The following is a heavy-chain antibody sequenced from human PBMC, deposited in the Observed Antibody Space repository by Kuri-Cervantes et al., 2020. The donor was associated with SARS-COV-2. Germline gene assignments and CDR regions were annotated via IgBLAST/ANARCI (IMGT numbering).Heavy chain of an antibody. V-gene: IGHV4-39*01. CDR3: ASGRREIVVVPTDMGMDV. D-gene: IGHD2-2*01. CDR2: IYYSGST. CDR1: GFTFSSYA. J-gene: IGHJ6*03. Sequence: GSLRLSCAASGFTFSSYAMSWIRQPPGKGLEWIGSIYYSGSTYYNPSLKSRVTISVDTSKNQFSLKLSSVTAADTAVYYCASGRREIVVVPTDMGMDVWGKGTTVTVSS.